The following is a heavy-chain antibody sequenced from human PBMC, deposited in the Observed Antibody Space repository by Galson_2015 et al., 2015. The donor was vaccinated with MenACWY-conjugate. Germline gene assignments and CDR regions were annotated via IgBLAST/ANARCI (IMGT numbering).Heavy chain of an antibody. CDR3: ARGGRGPAASFHY. Sequence: QSGAEVKKPGESLTMSCQGSGYDFSDFWIGWVRQIPGKGLEWMGIIYPGDFDTRYSPSFQGQVNVSADKATSAAYLQWNNLKASDTAMYYCARGGRGPAASFHYWGQGTLVTVSS. CDR1: GYDFSDFW. CDR2: IYPGDFDT. J-gene: IGHJ4*02. V-gene: IGHV5-51*01. D-gene: IGHD2-2*01.